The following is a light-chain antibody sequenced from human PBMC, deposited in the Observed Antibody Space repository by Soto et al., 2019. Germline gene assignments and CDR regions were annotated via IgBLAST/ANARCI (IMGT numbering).Light chain of an antibody. CDR1: QSISSW. Sequence: DIQMTQSPSTLSASVGDRVPITCRASQSISSWLAWYQQKPGKAPKLLIYKASSLESGVPSRFSGSGSGTEFTLTIISLQPDDFATYYCQQYNSYWTFGQGTKVEIK. CDR2: KAS. J-gene: IGKJ1*01. V-gene: IGKV1-5*03. CDR3: QQYNSYWT.